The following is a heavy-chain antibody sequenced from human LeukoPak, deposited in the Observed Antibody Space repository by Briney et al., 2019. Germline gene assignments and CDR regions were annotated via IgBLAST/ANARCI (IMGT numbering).Heavy chain of an antibody. CDR2: INHSGST. J-gene: IGHJ4*02. CDR3: ARGRRGYSYASDY. CDR1: GGSFSGYY. D-gene: IGHD5-18*01. Sequence: SETLSLTCAVYGGSFSGYYWSWIRQPPGKGLGWIGEINHSGSTNYNPSLKSRVTISVDTSKNQFSLKLSSVTAADTAVYYCARGRRGYSYASDYWGQGTLVTVSS. V-gene: IGHV4-34*01.